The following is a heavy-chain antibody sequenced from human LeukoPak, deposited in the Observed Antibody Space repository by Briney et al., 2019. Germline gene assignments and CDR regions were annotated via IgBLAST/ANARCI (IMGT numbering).Heavy chain of an antibody. Sequence: PGGSLRLSCAASGFIFSTYDMNWVPRAPGKGLEWVSSITTRSNYIFYADPVKVRFPIPRYNPKNSLYLQMNSLRAEDTAVYYCARDLYDSGMDVWGQGPTVTVSS. CDR3: ARDLYDSGMDV. CDR1: GFIFSTYD. D-gene: IGHD2-2*02. CDR2: ITTRSNYI. V-gene: IGHV3-21*01. J-gene: IGHJ6*02.